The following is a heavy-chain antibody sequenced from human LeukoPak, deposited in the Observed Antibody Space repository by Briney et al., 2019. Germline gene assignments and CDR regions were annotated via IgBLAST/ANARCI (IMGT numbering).Heavy chain of an antibody. CDR3: ARVRARSIAAAGTGVDY. D-gene: IGHD6-13*01. V-gene: IGHV3-48*04. CDR1: GFTFSDYY. J-gene: IGHJ4*02. Sequence: LPGGSLRPSCAASGFTFSDYYMNWVRQAPGKGLEWVSYISSSSSTIYYADSVKGRFTISRDNAKNSLYLQMNSLRAEDTAVYYCARVRARSIAAAGTGVDYWGQGTLVTVSS. CDR2: ISSSSSTI.